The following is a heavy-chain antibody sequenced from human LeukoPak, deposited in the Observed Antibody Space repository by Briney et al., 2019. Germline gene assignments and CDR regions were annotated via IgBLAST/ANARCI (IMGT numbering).Heavy chain of an antibody. D-gene: IGHD6-13*01. V-gene: IGHV3-48*03. Sequence: GGSLRLSCAASGFTFSSYEMNWVRQAPGKGLEWVSYISSSGSTIYYADSVKGRFTISRDNAKNSLYLQMNSLRAEDTAVYYCARTAAGTNYYYYYYMDVWGKGTTVTVSS. CDR3: ARTAAGTNYYYYYYMDV. CDR2: ISSSGSTI. J-gene: IGHJ6*03. CDR1: GFTFSSYE.